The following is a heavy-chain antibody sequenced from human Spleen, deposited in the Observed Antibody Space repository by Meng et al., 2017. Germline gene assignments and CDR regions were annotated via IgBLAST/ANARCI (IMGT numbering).Heavy chain of an antibody. V-gene: IGHV4-39*07. CDR1: GGSISSSSYY. J-gene: IGHJ3*02. D-gene: IGHD3-22*01. Sequence: SETLSLTCTVSGGSISSSSYYWGWIRQPPGKGLEWIGSIYYSGSTYYNPSLKSRVTISVDTSKNQFSLKLSSVTAADTAVYYCATYYDTSDVYAFDIWGQGTMVTVSS. CDR2: IYYSGST. CDR3: ATYYDTSDVYAFDI.